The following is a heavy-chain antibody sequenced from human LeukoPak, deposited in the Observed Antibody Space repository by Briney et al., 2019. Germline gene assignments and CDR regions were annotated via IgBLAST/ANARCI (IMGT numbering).Heavy chain of an antibody. CDR1: GFTLSGSW. CDR2: IKHEGSET. V-gene: IGHV3-7*01. CDR3: ARDPRYCSSIICSQPFDY. J-gene: IGHJ4*02. Sequence: PGGSLRLSCAASGFTLSGSWMSWVREAPGGGLEGVANIKHEGSETDYVDSVKGRFTISRDNAKNSLYLQMNNLRAEDTAVYYCARDPRYCSSIICSQPFDYWGQGTLVTVSS. D-gene: IGHD2-2*01.